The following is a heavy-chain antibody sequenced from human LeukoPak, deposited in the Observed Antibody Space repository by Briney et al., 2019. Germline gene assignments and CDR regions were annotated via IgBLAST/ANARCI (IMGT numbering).Heavy chain of an antibody. J-gene: IGHJ6*04. CDR2: IYTSGST. CDR3: AREGKRITMVRGVMAPVRVLDV. CDR1: GGSISSYY. V-gene: IGHV4-4*07. D-gene: IGHD3-10*01. Sequence: SETLSLTCTVSGGSISSYYWSWIRQPAGKGLEWIGRIYTSGSTNYNPSLKSRVTISVDTSKNQFSLKLSSVTAADTAVYYCAREGKRITMVRGVMAPVRVLDVWGKGTTVTVSS.